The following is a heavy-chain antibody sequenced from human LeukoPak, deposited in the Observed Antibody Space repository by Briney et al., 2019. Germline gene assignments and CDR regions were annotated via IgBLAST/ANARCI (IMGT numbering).Heavy chain of an antibody. CDR1: GFTFSSYG. CDR2: ISYDGNNK. CDR3: AKDSVDDGYNLDY. Sequence: GGPLRLSCAASGFTFSSYGMHWVRQAPGKGLEWVAVISYDGNNKYYADSVKGRFTISRDNSKNTLYLQMDNLRAEDTAVYYCAKDSVDDGYNLDYWGQGTLVTVSS. J-gene: IGHJ4*02. D-gene: IGHD5-24*01. V-gene: IGHV3-30*18.